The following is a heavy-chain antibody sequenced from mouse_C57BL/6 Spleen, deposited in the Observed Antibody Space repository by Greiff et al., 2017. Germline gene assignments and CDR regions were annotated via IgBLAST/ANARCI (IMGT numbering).Heavy chain of an antibody. J-gene: IGHJ2*01. CDR3: TGPLITTVVANYFDY. Sequence: DVKLVESGGGLVQPGGSMKLSCVASGFTFSNYWMNWVRQSPEKGLEWVAQIRLKSDNYATHYAESVKGRFTISRDDSKSRVYLQMNNLRAEDTGIYYFTGPLITTVVANYFDYWGQGTTLTVSS. CDR2: IRLKSDNYAT. D-gene: IGHD1-1*01. CDR1: GFTFSNYW. V-gene: IGHV6-3*01.